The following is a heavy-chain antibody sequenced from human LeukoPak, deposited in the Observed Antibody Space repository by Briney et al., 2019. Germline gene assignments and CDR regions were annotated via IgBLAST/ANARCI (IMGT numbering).Heavy chain of an antibody. J-gene: IGHJ4*02. D-gene: IGHD3-10*01. Sequence: SETLCLSCTVSGVSVSSGNYYWSWIRQPRGKGLEWIGYISYSGSTKYNPSLESRVTISIDTSKNQFSLALSSVTAADTAVYYCARRGGSGRSFDYWGQGTLVTVSS. CDR3: ARRGGSGRSFDY. V-gene: IGHV4-61*01. CDR2: ISYSGST. CDR1: GVSVSSGNYY.